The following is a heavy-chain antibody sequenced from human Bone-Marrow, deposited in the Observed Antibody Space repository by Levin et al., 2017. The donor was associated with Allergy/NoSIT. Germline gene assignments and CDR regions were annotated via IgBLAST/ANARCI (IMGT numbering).Heavy chain of an antibody. Sequence: ESLKISCSVSGASINSYYWVWIRQPPGKGLECLGYISYSGNTNYNPSVKSRVTFSIDTSKNQFSLKLTSVSPADTAIYYCAKIGDMGDFGNYYFDHWGRGTLVSVSS. CDR3: AKIGDMGDFGNYYFDH. D-gene: IGHD4-17*01. CDR2: ISYSGNT. V-gene: IGHV4-59*01. CDR1: GASINSYY. J-gene: IGHJ4*02.